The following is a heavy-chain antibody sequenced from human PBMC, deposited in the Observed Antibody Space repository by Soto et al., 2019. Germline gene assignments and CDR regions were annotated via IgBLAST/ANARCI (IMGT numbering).Heavy chain of an antibody. CDR3: AKSPSCTDAVCFGS. J-gene: IGHJ4*02. D-gene: IGHD2-8*01. CDR2: ISGTGGTT. V-gene: IGHV3-23*01. Sequence: EVQLLESGGGLVQPGGSLRLSCAASGFTFGTFALTWVRQAPGKGLEWVSAISGTGGTTYYADSVKGRFTISRDNSKNSLYLHMNSLRAEDTALYYCAKSPSCTDAVCFGSWGQGTLVTVSS. CDR1: GFTFGTFA.